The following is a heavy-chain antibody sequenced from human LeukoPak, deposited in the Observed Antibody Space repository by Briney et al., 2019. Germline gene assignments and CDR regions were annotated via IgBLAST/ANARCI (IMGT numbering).Heavy chain of an antibody. CDR1: GFTFSSYW. CDR2: IKQDGSEK. D-gene: IGHD1-26*01. Sequence: PGGSLRLSCAASGFTFSSYWMSWVRQAPGKGLEWVANIKQDGSEKYYVDSVKGRFTISRDNAKNSLYLQMNSLRAEDTAVYYCARDRVGSYFPYYFDYWGQGTLVTVSS. V-gene: IGHV3-7*01. J-gene: IGHJ4*02. CDR3: ARDRVGSYFPYYFDY.